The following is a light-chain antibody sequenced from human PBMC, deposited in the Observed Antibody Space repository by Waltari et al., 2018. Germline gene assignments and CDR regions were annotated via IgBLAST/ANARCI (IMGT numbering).Light chain of an antibody. J-gene: IGLJ2*01. CDR1: KLGDKY. V-gene: IGLV3-1*01. Sequence: SYELTQPPSVSVSPGQTASITCSGDKLGDKYAYWYQQKPGQSPVLVIYQHNKRPSGIPERFSGSNSGNTATLTISGTQAMYEADYYCQAWDRTTVVFGGGTKLTVL. CDR3: QAWDRTTVV. CDR2: QHN.